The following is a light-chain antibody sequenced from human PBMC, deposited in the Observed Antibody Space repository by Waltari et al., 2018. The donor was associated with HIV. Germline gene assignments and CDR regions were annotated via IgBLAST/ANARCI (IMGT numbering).Light chain of an antibody. CDR2: KVS. Sequence: DVVMTQSPLSLPVTLGQPASISCRSSESLVHSDGNTYLTWFQQRPGQSPRPRIYKVSNRDSGVPDRFSGSGSGTDFTLKISRVEAEDVGVYYCMQGTHAPPYTFGQGTKLEIK. CDR3: MQGTHAPPYT. V-gene: IGKV2-30*02. J-gene: IGKJ2*01. CDR1: ESLVHSDGNTY.